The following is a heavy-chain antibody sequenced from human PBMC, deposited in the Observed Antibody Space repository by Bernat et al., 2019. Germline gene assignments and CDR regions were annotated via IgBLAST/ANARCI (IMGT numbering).Heavy chain of an antibody. CDR3: ARDQEKYYYDSSGYSVYYYGMDV. CDR2: IWYDGSNK. V-gene: IGHV3-33*01. J-gene: IGHJ6*02. Sequence: QVQLVESGGGVVQPGRSLRLSCAASGFTFSSYGMHWVRQAPGKGLEWVAVIWYDGSNKYYADSVKGRFTISRDNSKNTLYLQMNSLRAEDTAVYYCARDQEKYYYDSSGYSVYYYGMDVWGQGTTVTVSS. D-gene: IGHD3-22*01. CDR1: GFTFSSYG.